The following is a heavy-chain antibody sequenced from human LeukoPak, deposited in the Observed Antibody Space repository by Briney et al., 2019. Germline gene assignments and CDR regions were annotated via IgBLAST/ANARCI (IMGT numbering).Heavy chain of an antibody. CDR1: GYTFTSYG. J-gene: IGHJ6*03. D-gene: IGHD3-3*01. CDR3: ARGWSGYSSYYYYYYMDV. Sequence: ASVKVSCKASGYTFTSYGISWVRQAPGQGLEWMGWISAYNGNTNYTQKLQGRVTMTTDKSTSTAYMELSSLRSEDTAVYYCARGWSGYSSYYYYYYMDVWGKGTTVTVSS. V-gene: IGHV1-18*01. CDR2: ISAYNGNT.